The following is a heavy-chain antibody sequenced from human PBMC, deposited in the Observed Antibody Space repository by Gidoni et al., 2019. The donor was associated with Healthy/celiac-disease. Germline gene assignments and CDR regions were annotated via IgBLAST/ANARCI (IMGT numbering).Heavy chain of an antibody. CDR1: GFTFSSYG. CDR3: ARDGTRPTVTETKKAKNYYYYGMDV. J-gene: IGHJ6*02. V-gene: IGHV3-33*01. Sequence: QVQLVESGGGVVQPGRSLRRSCAAAGFTFSSYGRHWVRQAPGKGLEGLAVIWYDGSNKYYADSVKGRFTISRDNSKNTLYLQMNSLRAEDTAVYYCARDGTRPTVTETKKAKNYYYYGMDVWGQGTTVTVSS. D-gene: IGHD4-17*01. CDR2: IWYDGSNK.